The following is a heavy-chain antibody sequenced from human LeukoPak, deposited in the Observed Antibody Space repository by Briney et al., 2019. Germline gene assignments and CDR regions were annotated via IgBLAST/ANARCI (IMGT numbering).Heavy chain of an antibody. CDR1: GYSFTSYW. CDR3: ARRSNNYDSDIHHYVPWYFDR. CDR2: IYPGDCDT. V-gene: IGHV5-51*01. D-gene: IGHD3-22*01. J-gene: IGHJ2*01. Sequence: KGGESLKISCKGTGYSFTSYWIGWVRQMPGKGLEWMGIIYPGDCDTTYSPSFQGQVTISADKSISTAYLQWSSLKASDTGMYYCARRSNNYDSDIHHYVPWYFDRWGRGTLVTVSS.